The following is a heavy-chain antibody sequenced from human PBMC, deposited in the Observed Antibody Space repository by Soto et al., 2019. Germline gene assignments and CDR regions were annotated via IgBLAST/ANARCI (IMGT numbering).Heavy chain of an antibody. CDR1: GFTFSGYA. V-gene: IGHV3-23*01. CDR2: ISGSGGST. J-gene: IGHJ6*02. Sequence: PGGSLRLSCAASGFTFSGYAMSWVRQAPGKGLEWVSAISGSGGSTYYADSVKGRFTISRDNSKNTLYLQMNSLRAEDTAVYYCAKGIAAAGRGYYYYYYGMDVWGQGTTVTV. CDR3: AKGIAAAGRGYYYYYYGMDV. D-gene: IGHD6-13*01.